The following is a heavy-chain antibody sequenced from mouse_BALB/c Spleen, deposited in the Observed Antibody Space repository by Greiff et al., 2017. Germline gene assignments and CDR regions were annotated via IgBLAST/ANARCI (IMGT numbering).Heavy chain of an antibody. V-gene: IGHV1-66*01. CDR1: GYSFTSYY. CDR2: IFPGSGNT. J-gene: IGHJ4*01. CDR3: ARLLRPHYYAMDY. Sequence: QVQLQQSGPELVKPGASVKISCKASGYSFTSYYIHWVKQRPGQGLEWIGWIFPGSGNTKYNEKFKGKATLTADTSSSTAYMQLSSLTSEDSAVYFCARLLRPHYYAMDYWGQGTSVTVSS. D-gene: IGHD1-2*01.